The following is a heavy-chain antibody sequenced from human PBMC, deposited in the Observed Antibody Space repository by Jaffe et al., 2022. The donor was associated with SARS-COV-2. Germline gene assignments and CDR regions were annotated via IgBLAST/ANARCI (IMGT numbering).Heavy chain of an antibody. CDR1: GYTFTGYY. CDR2: INPNSGGT. D-gene: IGHD2-15*01. J-gene: IGHJ4*02. V-gene: IGHV1-2*02. CDR3: ARSKAVGLLLLRYYFDY. Sequence: QVQLVQSGAEVKKPGASVKVSCKASGYTFTGYYMHWVRQAPGQGLEWMGWINPNSGGTNYAQKFQGRVTMTRDTSISTAYMELSRLRSDDTAVYYCARSKAVGLLLLRYYFDYWGQGTLVTVSS.